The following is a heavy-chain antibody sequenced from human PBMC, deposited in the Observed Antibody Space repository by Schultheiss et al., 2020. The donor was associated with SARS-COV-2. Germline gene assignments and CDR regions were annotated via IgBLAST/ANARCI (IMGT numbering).Heavy chain of an antibody. CDR1: GFTFSSYS. J-gene: IGHJ4*02. CDR3: ARTAWYSSSWPIYYFDY. Sequence: GESLKISCAASGFTFSSYSMNWVRQAPGKGLEWVSSISSSSSYIYYADSVKGRFTISRDNAKNSLYLQMNSLRDEDTAVYYCARTAWYSSSWPIYYFDYWGQGTLVTVSS. D-gene: IGHD6-13*01. CDR2: ISSSSSYI. V-gene: IGHV3-21*01.